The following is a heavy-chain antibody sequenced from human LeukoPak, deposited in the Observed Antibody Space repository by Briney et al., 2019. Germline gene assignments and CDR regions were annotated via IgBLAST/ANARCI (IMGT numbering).Heavy chain of an antibody. CDR1: GFTLSSYL. D-gene: IGHD3-22*01. J-gene: IGHJ4*02. Sequence: GGSLRLSCAASGFTLSSYLMSWVRQAPGRGLEWVSSISGSGTTTYSADSVRGRFTVSRDNAKNSVFLYMNSLRAEDTAVYYCAIQITMIVVVPYFDYWGQGTLVTVSS. V-gene: IGHV3-48*03. CDR3: AIQITMIVVVPYFDY. CDR2: ISGSGTTT.